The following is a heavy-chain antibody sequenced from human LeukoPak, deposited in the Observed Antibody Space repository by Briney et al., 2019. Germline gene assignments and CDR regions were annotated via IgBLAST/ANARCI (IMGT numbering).Heavy chain of an antibody. D-gene: IGHD4-23*01. CDR3: ARVREDTVVTTRRFDY. V-gene: IGHV3-7*01. Sequence: GGSLRLSCAASGFTFRNYWMSWVRQAPGKGLEWVANINQEGSAKYHVDSVKGRFTISRDNAKNSLYLQMNSLRAEDTAVYYCARVREDTVVTTRRFDYWGQGTLVTVSS. CDR2: INQEGSAK. J-gene: IGHJ4*02. CDR1: GFTFRNYW.